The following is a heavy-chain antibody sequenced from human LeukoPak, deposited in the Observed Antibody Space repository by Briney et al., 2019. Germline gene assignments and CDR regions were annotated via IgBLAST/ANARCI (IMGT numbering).Heavy chain of an antibody. CDR3: ARISHSGGSCCDGFDP. V-gene: IGHV1-8*02. CDR1: GYTFTSYG. D-gene: IGHD2-15*01. J-gene: IGHJ5*02. CDR2: MNPNSGNT. Sequence: GASVKVSCKASGYTFTSYGISWVRQATGQGLEWMGWMNPNSGNTGYAQKFQGRVTMTRNTSISTAYMELSSLRSEDTAVYYCARISHSGGSCCDGFDPWGQGTLVTVSS.